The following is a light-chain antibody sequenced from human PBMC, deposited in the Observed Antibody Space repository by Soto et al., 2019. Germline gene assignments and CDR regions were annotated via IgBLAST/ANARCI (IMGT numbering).Light chain of an antibody. CDR2: DGY. V-gene: IGKV3-11*01. Sequence: EVVLTQSPVTLSLSPGERATLSCRASQSFRGLLAWYQQKPGQPPRLLIYDGYYRATDTPPRFSGSGSGTDFTLTISSLEPEDSAVYYCQQRNMWPITFGQGTRLEIK. CDR1: QSFRGL. CDR3: QQRNMWPIT. J-gene: IGKJ5*01.